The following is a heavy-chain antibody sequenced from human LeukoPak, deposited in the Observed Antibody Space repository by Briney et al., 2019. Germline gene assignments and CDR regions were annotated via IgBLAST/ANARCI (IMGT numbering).Heavy chain of an antibody. CDR1: GGSFSGYY. CDR2: INHSGST. J-gene: IGHJ6*02. Sequence: PSETLSLTCAVYGGSFSGYYWSWIRQPPGKGLEWIGEINHSGSTNYNPSLKSRVTISVDTSKNQFSLKPSSVTAADTAVYYCARIVYSSSGGMDVWGQGTTVTVSS. CDR3: ARIVYSSSGGMDV. V-gene: IGHV4-34*01. D-gene: IGHD2-2*01.